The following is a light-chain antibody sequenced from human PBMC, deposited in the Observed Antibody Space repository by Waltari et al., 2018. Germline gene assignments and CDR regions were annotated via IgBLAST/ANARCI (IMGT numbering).Light chain of an antibody. V-gene: IGLV1-47*01. Sequence: QSVLTQPPSASGTPGQRVTISCSGTNSNIGRNSVFWYPQLPGSPPKLLIYGSNQRPSGVPDRFSASKSGTSASLAISGLRSEDAADYYCASWDDSLSVSYVFGSGTKVTV. J-gene: IGLJ1*01. CDR1: NSNIGRNS. CDR2: GSN. CDR3: ASWDDSLSVSYV.